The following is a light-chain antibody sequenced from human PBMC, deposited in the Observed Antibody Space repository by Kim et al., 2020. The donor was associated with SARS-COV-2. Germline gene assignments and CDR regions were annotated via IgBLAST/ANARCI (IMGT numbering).Light chain of an antibody. J-gene: IGLJ1*01. CDR3: QSYDTTLNTYV. CDR2: AGN. Sequence: QSALTQPTSVSGAPGQRVTVSCTGSSSNIGADYDVHWYQHLPGAAPKLLIYAGNNRPSGVPARFSGSKAGTSASLAITGLQAEDEGDYYCQSYDTTLNTYVFGNGTKVNVL. V-gene: IGLV1-40*01. CDR1: SSNIGADYD.